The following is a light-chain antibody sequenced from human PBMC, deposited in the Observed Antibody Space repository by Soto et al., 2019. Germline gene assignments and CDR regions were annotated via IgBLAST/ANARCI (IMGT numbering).Light chain of an antibody. CDR1: QSVQHY. J-gene: IGKJ5*01. CDR3: QQRYNWPPIT. CDR2: DSS. Sequence: EVVLTQSPATLSLSPGDRATLSCRASQSVQHYLAWFQQKPGQAPRLLIYDSSNRATGVPARFSGSGSGTDFTLTISGLEPEDFAVYFCQQRYNWPPITFGQGTHWRL. V-gene: IGKV3-11*01.